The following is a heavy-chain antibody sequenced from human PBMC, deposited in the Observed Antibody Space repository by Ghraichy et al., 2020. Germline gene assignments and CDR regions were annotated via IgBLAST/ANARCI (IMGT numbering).Heavy chain of an antibody. CDR1: GFTFSNYW. Sequence: GESLRLSCAASGFTFSNYWMHWVRQAPGKGLVWVSRINSDGSSTSYADSVKGRFTISRDNAKNTLYLQMNSLRAEDTAVYYCARVRLYSSSWYEYYFDYWGQGTLVTVSS. CDR3: ARVRLYSSSWYEYYFDY. V-gene: IGHV3-74*01. CDR2: INSDGSST. J-gene: IGHJ4*02. D-gene: IGHD6-13*01.